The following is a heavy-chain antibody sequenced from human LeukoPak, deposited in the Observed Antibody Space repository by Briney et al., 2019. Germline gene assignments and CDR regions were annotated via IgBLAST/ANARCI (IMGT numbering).Heavy chain of an antibody. CDR3: ARSPDSYYFYYDMDV. Sequence: GGSLRLSCAASGFTFSSYAMSWVRQAPGKGLEWDSAISGSGGSTYYADSVKGRFTISRDNSKNTLYLQMNSLRAEDTAVYYCARSPDSYYFYYDMDVWGQGTTVTVSS. CDR2: ISGSGGST. V-gene: IGHV3-23*01. J-gene: IGHJ6*02. CDR1: GFTFSSYA.